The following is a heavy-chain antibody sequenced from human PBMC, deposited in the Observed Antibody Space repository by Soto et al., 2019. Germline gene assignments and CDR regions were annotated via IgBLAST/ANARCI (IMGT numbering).Heavy chain of an antibody. Sequence: EVQLLESGGGLVQPGGSLRLSCAASGFTFSSFAMTWVRQAPGKGLEWVSALSIVPGSTYYADSVKGRFTISRDNSKNTLYLQMNNLRAEDTAIYYCAKDRHGWDFDYWGQGTLVTVSS. CDR2: LSIVPGST. CDR1: GFTFSSFA. CDR3: AKDRHGWDFDY. J-gene: IGHJ4*02. D-gene: IGHD6-19*01. V-gene: IGHV3-23*01.